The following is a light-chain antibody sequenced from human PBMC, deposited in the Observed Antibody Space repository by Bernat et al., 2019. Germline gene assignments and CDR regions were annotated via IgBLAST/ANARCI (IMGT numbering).Light chain of an antibody. CDR3: QQLDNFPIT. V-gene: IGKV1-5*03. J-gene: IGKJ5*01. CDR1: QSISSW. Sequence: DIQMTQSPSTLSASVGDRVTITCRASQSISSWLAWYQQKPGKAPKLLIYKASSLESGVPSRFSGSGSGTEFTLTISSLQPEDSATYYCQQLDNFPITFGQGTRLEIK. CDR2: KAS.